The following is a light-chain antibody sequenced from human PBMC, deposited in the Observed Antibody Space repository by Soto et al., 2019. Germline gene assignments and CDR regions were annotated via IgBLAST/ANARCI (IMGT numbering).Light chain of an antibody. J-gene: IGLJ3*02. CDR1: SSDIGSGYD. CDR2: YSS. V-gene: IGLV1-40*01. CDR3: QSYDTSLSVWV. Sequence: QSVLTQPPSVSGAPGQRVTISCTGSSSDIGSGYDVHWYQQVPGRAPKLIIYYSSARPSGVPDRFSGSKSGTSASLAITGLHAEDEADYYCQSYDTSLSVWVFGGGTKLTVL.